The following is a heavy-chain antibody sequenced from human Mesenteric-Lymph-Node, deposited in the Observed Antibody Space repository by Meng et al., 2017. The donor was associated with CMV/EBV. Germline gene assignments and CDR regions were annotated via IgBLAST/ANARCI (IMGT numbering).Heavy chain of an antibody. D-gene: IGHD2-2*01. CDR1: GFTFRSYA. CDR3: AREGCSNTNCYLFSVYYGMDV. J-gene: IGHJ6*02. Sequence: GESLKISCAASGFTFRSYAMTWVRQGPGKGLEWVSVIGGSGGSTYYADSVKGRFTISRDNSKNTLFLQMNGLRAEDTAVYYCAREGCSNTNCYLFSVYYGMDVWGQGTTVTVSS. CDR2: IGGSGGST. V-gene: IGHV3-23*01.